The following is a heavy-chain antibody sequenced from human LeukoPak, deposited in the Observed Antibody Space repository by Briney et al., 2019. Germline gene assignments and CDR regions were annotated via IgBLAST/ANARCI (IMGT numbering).Heavy chain of an antibody. CDR1: GFTFSSYV. V-gene: IGHV3-30*14. D-gene: IGHD3-10*01. J-gene: IGHJ6*02. CDR3: AREGQYYGSGSLNGMDV. CDR2: ISYDGSNK. Sequence: GGSLRLSCAASGFTFSSYVIHWVRQAPGKGLEWVAMISYDGSNKYYADSVKGRFTISRDNSKNTLYLQMNSLRAEDTAVYYCAREGQYYGSGSLNGMDVWGQGTTVTVSS.